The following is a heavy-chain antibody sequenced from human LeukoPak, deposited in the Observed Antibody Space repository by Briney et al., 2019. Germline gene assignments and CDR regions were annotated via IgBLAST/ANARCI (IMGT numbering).Heavy chain of an antibody. Sequence: PSETLSLTCTVSGGSISNYYWGWIRQPPGKGLEWIGSIYYSGSTYYNPSLKSRVTISVDTSKNQFSLKLSSVTAADTAVYYCASVKWLVNGGATFDYWGQGTLVTVSS. D-gene: IGHD6-19*01. CDR1: GGSISNYY. CDR2: IYYSGST. V-gene: IGHV4-39*07. J-gene: IGHJ4*02. CDR3: ASVKWLVNGGATFDY.